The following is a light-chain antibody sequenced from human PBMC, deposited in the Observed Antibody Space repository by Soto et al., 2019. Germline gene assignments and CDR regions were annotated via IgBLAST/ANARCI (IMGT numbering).Light chain of an antibody. Sequence: DIQMTQSPSSLSASVGDRVTITCRASQGITNDLGWYQQKPGEAPKRLIYAASTLQSGAPSRFSGSGSGTEFTLTISNLQPEDFATYYCLQYNSFPFTFGPGTKVDIK. CDR3: LQYNSFPFT. J-gene: IGKJ3*01. V-gene: IGKV1-17*02. CDR2: AAS. CDR1: QGITND.